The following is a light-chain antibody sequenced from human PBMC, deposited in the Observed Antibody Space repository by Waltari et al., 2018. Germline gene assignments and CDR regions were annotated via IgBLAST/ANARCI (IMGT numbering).Light chain of an antibody. CDR3: CSYAGSSIVV. J-gene: IGLJ2*01. CDR1: SSDVGSYNL. Sequence: QSALTQPASVSGSPGQSITISCTGTSSDVGSYNLVSWYQQHPGKAPKLRIYEVRKRPSGVSNRCSGSKSGNTASLTISGLQAEDEADYYCCSYAGSSIVVFGGGTKLTVL. CDR2: EVR. V-gene: IGLV2-23*02.